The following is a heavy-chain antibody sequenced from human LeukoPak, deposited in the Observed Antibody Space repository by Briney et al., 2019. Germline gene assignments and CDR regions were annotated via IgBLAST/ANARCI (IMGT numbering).Heavy chain of an antibody. J-gene: IGHJ6*03. V-gene: IGHV3-30*01. CDR2: ISYHGVDK. Sequence: PGGSLRLSCAASEFTFSRYAMHWVRQAPGKGLEWLAVISYHGVDKSYRASVKGRFTISRDNVENTLFLQLDNLSAEDSGVYFCARAVPTIHHMDVWGKGTMVTVSS. D-gene: IGHD1-26*01. CDR1: EFTFSRYA. CDR3: ARAVPTIHHMDV.